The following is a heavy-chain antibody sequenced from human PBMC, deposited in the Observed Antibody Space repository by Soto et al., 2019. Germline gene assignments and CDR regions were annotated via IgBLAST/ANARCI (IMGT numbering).Heavy chain of an antibody. CDR2: IYPGDSDT. J-gene: IGHJ4*02. V-gene: IGHV5-51*01. Sequence: GESLKISCKGSGYSFHSYWIGWVRQMPGKGLEWMGIIYPGDSDTRYSPSLQGQVTISADKSINTAYLQWSSLKASDTAIYYCARHDTNIMTTIRGKFDYWGQGTLVTVSS. CDR3: ARHDTNIMTTIRGKFDY. D-gene: IGHD3-16*01. CDR1: GYSFHSYW.